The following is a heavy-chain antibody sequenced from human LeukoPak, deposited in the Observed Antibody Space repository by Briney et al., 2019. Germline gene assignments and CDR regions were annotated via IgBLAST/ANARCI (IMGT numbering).Heavy chain of an antibody. CDR1: GYTFTSYG. CDR2: ISAYNGNT. D-gene: IGHD3-10*02. V-gene: IGHV1-18*01. CDR3: ALGVSSGSYYNKLPYFDY. J-gene: IGHJ4*02. Sequence: ASVKVSCKASGYTFTSYGISWVRQAPGQGREWMGWISAYNGNTNYAQKLQGRVTMTTDTSTSTAYMELRSLRSDDTAVYYCALGVSSGSYYNKLPYFDYWGQGTLVTVSS.